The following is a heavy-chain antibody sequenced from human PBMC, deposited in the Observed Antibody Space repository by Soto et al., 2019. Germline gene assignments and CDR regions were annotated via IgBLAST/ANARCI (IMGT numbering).Heavy chain of an antibody. J-gene: IGHJ4*02. Sequence: EVQLVESGGGLVKPGGSLRLSCAASGVTFTRYSMNWVRQAPGKGLEWVSSISSTTNYIYYGDSMKGRFTISRDNAKNSLYREINSLRAEDTAVYYCARESEDLTSTFDYWGQGTLVTVSS. V-gene: IGHV3-21*06. CDR2: ISSTTNYI. CDR3: ARESEDLTSTFDY. CDR1: GVTFTRYS.